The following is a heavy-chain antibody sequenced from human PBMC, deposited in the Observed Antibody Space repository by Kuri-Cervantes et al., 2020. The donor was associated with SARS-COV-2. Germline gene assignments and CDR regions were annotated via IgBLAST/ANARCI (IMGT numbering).Heavy chain of an antibody. CDR2: IYHSGST. Sequence: SCAVSGGSISSGGYSWSWIRQPPGKGLEWIGYIYHSGSTYYNPSLKSRVTISVDRSKNQFSLKLSSVTAADTAVYYCARHRRWGSIVARPGYFDYWGQGTLVTVSS. V-gene: IGHV4-30-2*01. J-gene: IGHJ4*02. CDR3: ARHRRWGSIVARPGYFDY. D-gene: IGHD6-6*01. CDR1: GGSISSGGYS.